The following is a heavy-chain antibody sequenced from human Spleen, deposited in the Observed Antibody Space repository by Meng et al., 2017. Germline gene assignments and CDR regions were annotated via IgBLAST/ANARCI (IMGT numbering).Heavy chain of an antibody. D-gene: IGHD6-19*01. CDR3: AREYSSGWYGENYFDY. Sequence: ASVKVSCQASGYSFISYGFSWVRQAPGHGLEWMGWISVYNGNTNYAERLQGRVSMTTDTSTSTAYMELRSLRSDDTAVYYCAREYSSGWYGENYFDYWGQGTRVTVSS. V-gene: IGHV1-18*01. CDR1: GYSFISYG. CDR2: ISVYNGNT. J-gene: IGHJ4*02.